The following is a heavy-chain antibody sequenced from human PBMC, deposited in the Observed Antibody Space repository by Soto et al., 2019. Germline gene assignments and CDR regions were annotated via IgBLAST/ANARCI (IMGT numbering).Heavy chain of an antibody. V-gene: IGHV3-72*01. Sequence: GGSLRLSCAASGFTISDHYMDWVRQAPGKGLEWVARSRNKAKRYTTEYAASVKGRFTISRDYSKNSLYLQMNSLNTEDTAVYYCARISAAASNAFDSWGQGTMVTVSS. J-gene: IGHJ3*02. D-gene: IGHD6-13*01. CDR3: ARISAAASNAFDS. CDR2: SRNKAKRYTT. CDR1: GFTISDHY.